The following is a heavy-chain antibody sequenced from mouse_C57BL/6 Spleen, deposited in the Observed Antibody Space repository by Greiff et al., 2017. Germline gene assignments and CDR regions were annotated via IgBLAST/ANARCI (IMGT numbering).Heavy chain of an antibody. V-gene: IGHV1-54*01. CDR1: GYAFTNYL. D-gene: IGHD1-1*01. CDR3: ARDGSRWFAY. CDR2: INPGSGGT. J-gene: IGHJ3*01. Sequence: QVQLQQSGAELVRPGTSVKVSCKASGYAFTNYLIEWVKQRPGQGLECIGVINPGSGGTNYNEKFKGKATLTADKSSSTAYMQLSSLTSEDSAVYFCARDGSRWFAYWGQGTLVTVSA.